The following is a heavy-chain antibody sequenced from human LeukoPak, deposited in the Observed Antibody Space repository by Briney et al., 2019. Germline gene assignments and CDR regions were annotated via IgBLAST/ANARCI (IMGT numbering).Heavy chain of an antibody. CDR3: ARAKDSSGYFYYYYYMDV. CDR2: IKGDGSST. D-gene: IGHD3-22*01. J-gene: IGHJ6*03. Sequence: TGGSLRLSCGASGFTFSSYWMHWVRQAPGKGLVWVSRIKGDGSSTSYADSVKDRFTVSRDNAKNTLYLQMNSLRAEDTAVYYCARAKDSSGYFYYYYYMDVWGKGTTVTVSS. CDR1: GFTFSSYW. V-gene: IGHV3-74*01.